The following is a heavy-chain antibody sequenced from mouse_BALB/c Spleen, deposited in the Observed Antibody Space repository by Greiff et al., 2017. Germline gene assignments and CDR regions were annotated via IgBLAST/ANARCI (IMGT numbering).Heavy chain of an antibody. CDR1: GFSLTSYG. V-gene: IGHV2-9*02. J-gene: IGHJ4*01. CDR2: IWAGGST. CDR3: ASPSYYGSSYYYAMDY. Sequence: VHLVESGPGLVAPSQSLSITCTVSGFSLTSYGVHWVRQPPGKGLEWLGVIWAGGSTNYNSALMSRLSISKDNSKSQVFLKMNSLQTDDTAMYYCASPSYYGSSYYYAMDYWGQGTSVTVSS. D-gene: IGHD1-1*01.